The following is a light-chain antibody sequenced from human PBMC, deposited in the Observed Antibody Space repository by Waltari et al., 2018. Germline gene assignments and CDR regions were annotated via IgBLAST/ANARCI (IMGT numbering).Light chain of an antibody. Sequence: DLQMTQPPSSLSASVGERVTITCRASQSISSYLNWYQQKPGKAPKLLIYAASSLQSGVPSRFSGSGSGTDFTLTISSLQPEDFATYYCQQSYSTPLGFGGGTKVEIK. V-gene: IGKV1-39*01. J-gene: IGKJ4*01. CDR3: QQSYSTPLG. CDR1: QSISSY. CDR2: AAS.